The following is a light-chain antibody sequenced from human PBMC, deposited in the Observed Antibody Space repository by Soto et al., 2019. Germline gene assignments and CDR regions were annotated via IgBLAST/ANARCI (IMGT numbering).Light chain of an antibody. V-gene: IGKV3-11*01. CDR1: QRIINY. J-gene: IGKJ1*01. Sequence: EIVLTQSPATLSLSPGERATLSCRASQRIINYLAWYQQKPGQAPRLLIYDASNRATGIPARFSGSGSGTDFTLTISSLEPEDFAVYYCQQRSNWAWTFGQGTKVEIK. CDR2: DAS. CDR3: QQRSNWAWT.